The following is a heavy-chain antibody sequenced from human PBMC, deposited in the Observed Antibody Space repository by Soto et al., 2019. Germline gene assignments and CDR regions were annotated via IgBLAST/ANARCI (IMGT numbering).Heavy chain of an antibody. J-gene: IGHJ4*02. V-gene: IGHV1-46*03. D-gene: IGHD4-4*01. Sequence: QVQLVQSGAEVKKPGASVKVSCKASGYTFTSYYMHWVRQAPGQGLECLGIINPSGGSTSYAQKFQGRVTMTRDTSTSTVYMELSSLRSEDTAVYYCPRDRHSNSYYFDYWGQGPLVSVSS. CDR2: INPSGGST. CDR3: PRDRHSNSYYFDY. CDR1: GYTFTSYY.